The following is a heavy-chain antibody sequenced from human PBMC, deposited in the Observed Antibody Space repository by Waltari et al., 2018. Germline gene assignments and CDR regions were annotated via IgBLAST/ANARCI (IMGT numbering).Heavy chain of an antibody. CDR2: VIPSFGTA. J-gene: IGHJ2*01. Sequence: QAPGQGVEWMGGVIPSFGTANDAKKFQGRVTITADESTSTAYMELSSLRSEDTAVYYCASDRGKNWYFDLWGRGTLVTVSS. CDR3: ASDRGKNWYFDL. D-gene: IGHD3-10*01. V-gene: IGHV1-69*01.